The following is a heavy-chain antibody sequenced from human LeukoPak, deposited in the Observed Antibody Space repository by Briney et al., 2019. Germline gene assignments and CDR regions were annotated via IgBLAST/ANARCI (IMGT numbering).Heavy chain of an antibody. Sequence: GGSLRLSCAASGFTFSSYNMNWVRQAPGKGLEWVSLIDSNSNFMNYADSVKGRFTISRDNAKNSLYLQMNSLRAEDTALYHCARSRRDMVRGVITDDYWGQGTLVTVSS. J-gene: IGHJ4*02. V-gene: IGHV3-21*04. D-gene: IGHD3-10*01. CDR1: GFTFSSYN. CDR2: IDSNSNFM. CDR3: ARSRRDMVRGVITDDY.